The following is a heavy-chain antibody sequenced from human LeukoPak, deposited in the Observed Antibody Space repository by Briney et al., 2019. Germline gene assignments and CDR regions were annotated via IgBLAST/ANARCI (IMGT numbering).Heavy chain of an antibody. CDR2: ISGSGDST. CDR1: GFTFSSYA. J-gene: IGHJ6*03. V-gene: IGHV3-23*01. Sequence: GGSLRLSCAASGFTFSSYAMTWVRQAPGKGLEWVSAISGSGDSTYYADSVKGRFTTSRDNSKNTLYLQMNSLRAEDTAVYYCAKDWGNRFLEWLLPTYYMDVWGKGTTVTVSS. CDR3: AKDWGNRFLEWLLPTYYMDV. D-gene: IGHD3-3*01.